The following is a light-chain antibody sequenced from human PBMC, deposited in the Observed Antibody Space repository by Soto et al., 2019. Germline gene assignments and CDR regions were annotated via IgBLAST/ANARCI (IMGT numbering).Light chain of an antibody. CDR3: SSYSSSITHVV. CDR2: DVT. V-gene: IGLV2-14*03. J-gene: IGLJ2*01. Sequence: QSALPQPASVSGSPGRSVTISCTGSSSDVGDFNYVSWYQHLPGRAPKLIIYDVTNRPSGISYRFSASKSGRTASLTISGLQAEDEADYYCSSYSSSITHVVFGGGTKLTVL. CDR1: SSDVGDFNY.